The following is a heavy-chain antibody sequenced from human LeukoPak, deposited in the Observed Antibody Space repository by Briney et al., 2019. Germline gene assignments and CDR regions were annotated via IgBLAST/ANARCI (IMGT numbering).Heavy chain of an antibody. D-gene: IGHD2-15*01. CDR2: ISWNSGSI. V-gene: IGHV3-9*03. Sequence: PGGSLRLSCAASGFTFDDYAMHWVRQAPGKGLEWVSGISWNSGSIGYADSVKGRFTISRDNAKNSLYLQMNSLRAEDMALYYCAKEGGTAFDYWGQGTLVTVSS. CDR3: AKEGGTAFDY. J-gene: IGHJ4*02. CDR1: GFTFDDYA.